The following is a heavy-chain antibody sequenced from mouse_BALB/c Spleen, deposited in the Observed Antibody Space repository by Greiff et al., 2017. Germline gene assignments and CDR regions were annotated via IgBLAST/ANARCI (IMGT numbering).Heavy chain of an antibody. CDR2: IRSKSNNYAT. CDR1: GFTFNTYA. D-gene: IGHD2-4*01. J-gene: IGHJ3*01. Sequence: EVKLVESGGGLVQPKGSLKLSCAASGFTFNTYAMNWVRQAPGKGLEWVARIRSKSNNYATYYADSVKDRFTISRDDSQSMLYLQMNNLKTEDTAMYYCAGGYDYDGAWFAYWGQGTLVTVSA. CDR3: AGGYDYDGAWFAY. V-gene: IGHV10-1*02.